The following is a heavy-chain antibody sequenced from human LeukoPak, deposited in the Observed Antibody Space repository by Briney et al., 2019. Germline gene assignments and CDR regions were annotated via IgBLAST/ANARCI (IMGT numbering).Heavy chain of an antibody. CDR2: ISITSGSAI. CDR3: ARRYCSSTSCLLDY. J-gene: IGHJ4*02. CDR1: GFTFSSCE. V-gene: IGHV3-48*03. Sequence: GGSLRLSCAASGFTFSSCERNWVREDPEKRRECVSYISITSGSAIYYANSVKGRFTMSRDNDKNSLYLQMNSLRAEDTAVYYCARRYCSSTSCLLDYWGQGTLVTVSS. D-gene: IGHD2-2*01.